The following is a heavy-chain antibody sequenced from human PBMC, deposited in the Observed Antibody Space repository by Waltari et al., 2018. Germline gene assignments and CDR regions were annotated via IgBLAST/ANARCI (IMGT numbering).Heavy chain of an antibody. V-gene: IGHV3-30*01. J-gene: IGHJ4*02. CDR1: GFTFSSYA. Sequence: VQLVESGGGVVQPGRSLRLSCAASGFTFSSYAMHWVRQAPGKGLEWVAVISYDGSNKYYADSVKGRFTISRDNSKNTLYLQMNSLRAEDTAVYYCARAQVGATLFDYWGQGTLVTVSS. CDR2: ISYDGSNK. D-gene: IGHD1-26*01. CDR3: ARAQVGATLFDY.